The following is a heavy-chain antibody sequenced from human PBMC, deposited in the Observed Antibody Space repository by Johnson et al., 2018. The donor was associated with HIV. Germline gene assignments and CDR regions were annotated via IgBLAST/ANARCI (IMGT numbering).Heavy chain of an antibody. V-gene: IGHV3-30*04. CDR3: AREWDPRTPDAFDI. CDR1: GFTFSSYA. CDR2: ISYDGSNK. D-gene: IGHD1-26*01. J-gene: IGHJ3*02. Sequence: QVQLVESGGGVVQPGRSLRLSCAASGFTFSSYAMHWVRQAPGKGLEWVAVISYDGSNKYYADSVKGRFTISRDNSKNTLYLQMNSLRAEDTAVYYCAREWDPRTPDAFDIWCQGTMVTVSS.